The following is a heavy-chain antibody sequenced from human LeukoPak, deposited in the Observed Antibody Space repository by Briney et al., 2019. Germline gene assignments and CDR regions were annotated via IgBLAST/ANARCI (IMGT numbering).Heavy chain of an antibody. D-gene: IGHD3-3*01. J-gene: IGHJ4*02. V-gene: IGHV3-73*01. CDR1: GFTFSGTA. Sequence: PGGSLRLSCAASGFTFSGTAMHWVRQASGKGLEWVGRIRSKANSYATAYAASVKGRFTISRDDSKNTAYLQMNSLKTEDTAVYYCTRFLSGYFHWGQGTLVTVSS. CDR2: IRSKANSYAT. CDR3: TRFLSGYFH.